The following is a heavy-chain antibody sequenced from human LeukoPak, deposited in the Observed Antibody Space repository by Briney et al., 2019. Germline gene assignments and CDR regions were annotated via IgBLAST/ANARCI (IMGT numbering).Heavy chain of an antibody. Sequence: PSETLSLTCTVSGGSISSGGYYWSWIRQPPGKGLEWIGYIYHSGSTYYNPSLKSRVTISVDRSKNQFSLKLSSVTAADTAVYYCARVTMVRGVILHRGGFFDYWGQGTLVTVSS. J-gene: IGHJ4*02. CDR3: ARVTMVRGVILHRGGFFDY. D-gene: IGHD3-10*01. CDR2: IYHSGST. CDR1: GGSISSGGYY. V-gene: IGHV4-30-2*01.